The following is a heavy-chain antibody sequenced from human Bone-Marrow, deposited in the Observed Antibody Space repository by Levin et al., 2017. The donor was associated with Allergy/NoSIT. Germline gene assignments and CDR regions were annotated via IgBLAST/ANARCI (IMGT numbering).Heavy chain of an antibody. D-gene: IGHD1-14*01. V-gene: IGHV4-4*02. CDR1: GASISTDTW. CDR3: ARAVAHFQPADY. Sequence: SETLSLTCVVSGASISTDTWWTWVRQPPGEGLEWIGEIYHSGKTNYCPSLETRVTISLDTSENQFFLNLNSVTAADTAVYYCARAVAHFQPADYWGQGTLVVVSS. CDR2: IYHSGKT. J-gene: IGHJ4*02.